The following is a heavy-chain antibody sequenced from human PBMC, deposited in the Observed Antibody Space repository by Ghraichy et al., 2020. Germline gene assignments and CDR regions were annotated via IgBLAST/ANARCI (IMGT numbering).Heavy chain of an antibody. CDR1: GFTFSSYA. CDR2: ISGSGGST. J-gene: IGHJ4*02. Sequence: GESMNISCAASGFTFSSYAMSWVRQAPGKGLEWVSAISGSGGSTYYADSVKGRFTISRDNSKNTLYLQMNSLRAEDTAVYYCARAQLWSYYFDYWGQGTLVTVSS. V-gene: IGHV3-23*01. CDR3: ARAQLWSYYFDY. D-gene: IGHD5-18*01.